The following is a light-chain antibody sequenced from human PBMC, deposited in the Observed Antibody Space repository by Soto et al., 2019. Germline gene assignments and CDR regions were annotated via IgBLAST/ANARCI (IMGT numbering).Light chain of an antibody. Sequence: DIVMTQSPDSLAVSLGERATINCKSSQSVLYSSNNKNYLAWYQQKPGQPPKLLIYWASTRQFGVPDRFSGSGSGTDFTLIFSSLQAEDVGIYYCQQYYSPPVTFGGGTKVEIK. J-gene: IGKJ4*01. V-gene: IGKV4-1*01. CDR1: QSVLYSSNNKNY. CDR2: WAS. CDR3: QQYYSPPVT.